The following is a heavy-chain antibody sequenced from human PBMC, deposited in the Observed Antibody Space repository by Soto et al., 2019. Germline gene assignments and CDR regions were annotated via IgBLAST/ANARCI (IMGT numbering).Heavy chain of an antibody. CDR2: TSHDGVT. Sequence: SETLSLTCAVSSGSIDNVYWLSWVRQSPGKGLEWIGETSHDGVTNYNPSLEGRVTISIDKSKNQFYLDLNSVTAADTAMYYCAREPRLLIWFGELHDWGRGTLVTVSS. D-gene: IGHD3-10*01. V-gene: IGHV4-4*02. J-gene: IGHJ4*02. CDR1: SGSIDNVYW. CDR3: AREPRLLIWFGELHD.